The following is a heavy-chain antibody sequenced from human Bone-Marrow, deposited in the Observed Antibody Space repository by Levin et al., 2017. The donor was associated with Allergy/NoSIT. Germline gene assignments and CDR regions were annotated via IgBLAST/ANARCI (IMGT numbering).Heavy chain of an antibody. CDR3: AKPYSRAWAFES. CDR2: LSASDGRA. CDR1: GFPFSNYD. J-gene: IGHJ4*02. D-gene: IGHD6-19*01. V-gene: IGHV3-23*01. Sequence: PSETLSLTCAASGFPFSNYDMTWVRQAPGKGLEWVSGLSASDGRAYSADSVKGRFTISRDNSKNMVFLHMTSLRVDDTALYYCAKPYSRAWAFESWGPGSVVIVSS.